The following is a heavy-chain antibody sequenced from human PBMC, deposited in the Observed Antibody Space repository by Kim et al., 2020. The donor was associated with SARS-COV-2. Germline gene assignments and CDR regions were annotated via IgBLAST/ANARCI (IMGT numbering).Heavy chain of an antibody. CDR3: AKDITLGMDVAGTAQDY. Sequence: GGSLRLSCAASGFTFDDYAIHWVRQGPGKGLEWVSLISGNGVNTYYADSVKGRFTISRDNSKNSLYLQMNSLKSEDTALYYCAKDITLGMDVAGTAQDYWGQGTLVTVSS. V-gene: IGHV3-43*02. D-gene: IGHD6-19*01. CDR2: ISGNGVNT. CDR1: GFTFDDYA. J-gene: IGHJ4*02.